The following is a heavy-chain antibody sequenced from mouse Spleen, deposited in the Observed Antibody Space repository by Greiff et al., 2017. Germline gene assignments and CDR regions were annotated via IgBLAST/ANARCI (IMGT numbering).Heavy chain of an antibody. CDR2: IDPEAGEP. D-gene: IGHD1-1*01. CDR3: ARWVVANAMDY. Sequence: EVQLQESGAELVKPGASVKLSCTASGFNIKDYYMHWVKQWTEQGLEWIGRIDPEAGEPKYDQKVHGKATITADTSSNTAYLQLSSLTSEYTAVYYCARWVVANAMDYWGQGTSVTGSS. J-gene: IGHJ4*01. CDR1: GFNIKDYY. V-gene: IGHV14-2*01.